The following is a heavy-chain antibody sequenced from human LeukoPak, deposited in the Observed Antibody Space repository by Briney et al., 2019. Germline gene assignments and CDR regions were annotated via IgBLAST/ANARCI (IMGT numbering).Heavy chain of an antibody. CDR3: ARGVSGSYFGYLDY. J-gene: IGHJ4*02. D-gene: IGHD1-26*01. Sequence: TSETLSLTCAAYGGSFSGYYWSWIRQPPGKGLEWIGEINHSGSTNYNPSLKSRVTISVDTSKNQFSLKLSSVTAADTAVYYCARGVSGSYFGYLDYWGQGTLVTVSS. CDR2: INHSGST. CDR1: GGSFSGYY. V-gene: IGHV4-34*01.